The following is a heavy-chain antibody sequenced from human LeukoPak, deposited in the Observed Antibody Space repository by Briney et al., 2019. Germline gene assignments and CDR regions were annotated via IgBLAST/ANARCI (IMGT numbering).Heavy chain of an antibody. D-gene: IGHD3-16*02. CDR1: GYTFTSYY. V-gene: IGHV1-46*01. J-gene: IGHJ4*02. Sequence: ASVKVSCKASGYTFTSYYMHWVRHAPGQGLEWMGFINPSGGSTTYAQKFQGRVTMTRDTSTSTVYMELSSLRSDDTAVYYCARGFTVYRLSLDYWGQGTLVTVSS. CDR3: ARGFTVYRLSLDY. CDR2: INPSGGST.